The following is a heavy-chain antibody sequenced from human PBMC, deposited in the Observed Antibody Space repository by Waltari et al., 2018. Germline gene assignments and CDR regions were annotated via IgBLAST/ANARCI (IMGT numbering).Heavy chain of an antibody. CDR3: TWGAYDDAFDI. Sequence: QVQLVQSGAEVKKPGSSVKVPGKASGGTFSSYASRRGRQAPGQGLEWMGGIIPIFGTANYAQKFQGRVTITADESTSTAYMELSSLRSEDTAVYYCTWGAYDDAFDIWGQGTMVTVSS. J-gene: IGHJ3*02. D-gene: IGHD1-26*01. CDR1: GGTFSSYA. V-gene: IGHV1-69*01. CDR2: IIPIFGTA.